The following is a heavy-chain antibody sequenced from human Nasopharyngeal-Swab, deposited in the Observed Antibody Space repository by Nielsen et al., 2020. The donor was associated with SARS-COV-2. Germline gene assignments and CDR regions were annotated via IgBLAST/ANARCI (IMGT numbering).Heavy chain of an antibody. CDR3: AKNPYSSSFYWFDP. CDR2: ISGNGGAT. Sequence: GESLKISCAASGFIFSASAIHWVRQAPGKGLEWVSGISGNGGATYYADSVKGRFTISRDNSKNTLSLQMNSLRADDTAVYYCAKNPYSSSFYWFDPWGQGTLVTVSS. D-gene: IGHD6-13*01. V-gene: IGHV3-23*01. CDR1: GFIFSASA. J-gene: IGHJ5*02.